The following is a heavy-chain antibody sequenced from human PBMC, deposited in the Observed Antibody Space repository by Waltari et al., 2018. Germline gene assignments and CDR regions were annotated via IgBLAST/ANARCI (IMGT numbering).Heavy chain of an antibody. Sequence: EVQLVESGGGLVQPGGSPRRSCAASGFTFSSYWMHWVRQVPGKGLVWVSAITSDGGRTRYADSVKGRFTISRDNAKNTLYLQMNSLRADDTAVYYCASHRPGGYGMDVWGHGTTVTVSS. V-gene: IGHV3-74*01. D-gene: IGHD2-15*01. CDR2: ITSDGGRT. CDR1: GFTFSSYW. J-gene: IGHJ6*02. CDR3: ASHRPGGYGMDV.